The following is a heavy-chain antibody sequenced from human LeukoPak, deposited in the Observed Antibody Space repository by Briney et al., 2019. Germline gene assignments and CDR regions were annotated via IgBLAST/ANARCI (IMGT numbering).Heavy chain of an antibody. CDR1: GFTFSTYW. D-gene: IGHD3-10*01. Sequence: PGGSLRLSCAASGFTFSTYWMSWVRQAPGKGLQWVANIKHDGSEKNYVDSVKGRFTISKDNAKNSLSLQMSSLRVDDTAVYYCARDWAGGPHDYWGQGTLVTVSS. CDR3: ARDWAGGPHDY. V-gene: IGHV3-7*01. J-gene: IGHJ4*02. CDR2: IKHDGSEK.